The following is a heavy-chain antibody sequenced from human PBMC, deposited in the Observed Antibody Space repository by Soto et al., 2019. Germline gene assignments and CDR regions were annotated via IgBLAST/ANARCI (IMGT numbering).Heavy chain of an antibody. V-gene: IGHV4-34*02. CDR2: INHRGST. D-gene: IGHD5-12*01. CDR3: ARTDIVTTNWFDP. CDR1: GESFIGYY. J-gene: IGHJ5*02. Sequence: QVHLQQWGAGLLKPSETLSLTCAVYGESFIGYYWTWIRQPPGKGLEWIGEINHRGSTNYNPSLQSRVTISTDTSKNQSSLKLSSVTAADTSVYYCARTDIVTTNWFDPWGQGTLVTVSS.